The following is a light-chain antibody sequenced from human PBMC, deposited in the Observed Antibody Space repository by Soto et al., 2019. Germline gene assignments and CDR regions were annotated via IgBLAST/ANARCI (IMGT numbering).Light chain of an antibody. J-gene: IGLJ1*01. Sequence: QSVLTQPPSVSGAPGQRVTISCTGSSSNIGAGYDVHWYQQLPGTAPKLLIYGNTNRPSGVPDRFSGSKSGTSASLAITGLQAEDEADYYCQSYDSSMNAFYVFGTGIKLTVL. CDR3: QSYDSSMNAFYV. V-gene: IGLV1-40*01. CDR2: GNT. CDR1: SSNIGAGYD.